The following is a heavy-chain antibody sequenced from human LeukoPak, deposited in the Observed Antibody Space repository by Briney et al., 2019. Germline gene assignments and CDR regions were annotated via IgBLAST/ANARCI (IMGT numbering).Heavy chain of an antibody. CDR3: ARDGGGYSPNYFDY. D-gene: IGHD5-18*01. V-gene: IGHV4-4*07. J-gene: IGHJ4*02. CDR2: IYTSGST. CDR1: GGSISSYY. Sequence: SSETLSLTCTVSGGSISSYYWSWIRQPAGKGLEWIGRIYTSGSTNYNPSLESRVTMSVDTSKNQFSLKLSSVTAADTAVYYCARDGGGYSPNYFDYWGQGTLVTVSS.